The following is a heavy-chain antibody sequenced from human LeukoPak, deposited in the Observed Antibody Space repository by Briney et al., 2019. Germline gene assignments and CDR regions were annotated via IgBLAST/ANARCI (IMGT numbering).Heavy chain of an antibody. CDR3: ATAVAGTLRSAFDI. CDR2: ISSSSSTI. V-gene: IGHV3-48*04. D-gene: IGHD6-19*01. Sequence: GGSLRLSCAASGFTFSSYSMNWVRQAPGKGLEWVSYISSSSSTIYYADSVKGRFTISRDNAKNSLYLQMNSLRAEDTAVYYCATAVAGTLRSAFDIWGQGTMVTVSS. CDR1: GFTFSSYS. J-gene: IGHJ3*02.